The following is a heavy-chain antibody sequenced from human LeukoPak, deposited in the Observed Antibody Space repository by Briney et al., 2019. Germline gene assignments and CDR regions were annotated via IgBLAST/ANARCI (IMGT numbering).Heavy chain of an antibody. CDR2: IKSNADGGTP. J-gene: IGHJ4*02. CDR1: GFSFMNAW. Sequence: PGGSLRLSCAAAGFSFMNAWMIWVRQAPGKGLEWVGRIKSNADGGTPDYAAPARGRFTISRDDSKNTLYLQMNSLKTEDTAVYYCTTFYHEYSPYWGRGTLVTVSS. D-gene: IGHD2/OR15-2a*01. V-gene: IGHV3-15*01. CDR3: TTFYHEYSPY.